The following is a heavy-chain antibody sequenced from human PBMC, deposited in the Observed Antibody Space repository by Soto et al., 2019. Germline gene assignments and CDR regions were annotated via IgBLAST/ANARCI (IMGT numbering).Heavy chain of an antibody. CDR1: GYSFTSYW. V-gene: IGHV5-10-1*01. CDR3: ARHRGIMITFGGVIVIPPPSYYYYGMDV. D-gene: IGHD3-16*02. CDR2: IDPSDSYT. J-gene: IGHJ6*02. Sequence: GESLQISCEGSGYSFTSYWISWVRQMPGKGLEWMGRIDPSDSYTNYSPSFQGHVTISADKSISTAYLQWSSLKASDTAMYYCARHRGIMITFGGVIVIPPPSYYYYGMDVWGQGTTVTVSS.